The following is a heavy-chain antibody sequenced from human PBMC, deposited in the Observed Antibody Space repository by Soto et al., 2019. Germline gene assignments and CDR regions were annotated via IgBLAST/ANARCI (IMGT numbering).Heavy chain of an antibody. CDR3: ASGGDSGSPKPFDY. Sequence: PGGSLRLSCAASGFTFSSYWMHWVRQAPGKGLVWVSYINSDGSATNYADSVKGRFTISRDNAKNTLYLQMNSLRAEDTAVYYCASGGDSGSPKPFDYRGQGALVTVSS. V-gene: IGHV3-74*01. CDR2: INSDGSAT. CDR1: GFTFSSYW. D-gene: IGHD2-21*01. J-gene: IGHJ4*02.